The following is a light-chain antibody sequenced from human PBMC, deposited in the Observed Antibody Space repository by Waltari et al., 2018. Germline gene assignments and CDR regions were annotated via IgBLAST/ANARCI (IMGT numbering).Light chain of an antibody. J-gene: IGLJ2*01. V-gene: IGLV2-14*03. CDR3: NSYTSSSTRV. CDR2: DVS. Sequence: QPALTQPASVSGSPGQSITISCTGTNSDVGGYDYVPWYQQHPGKAPTLIIYDVSKRPTWVSNRFSRSHSGNTSSLTISVLQAEDEADYYYNSYTSSSTRVFGGGTKLTVL. CDR1: NSDVGGYDY.